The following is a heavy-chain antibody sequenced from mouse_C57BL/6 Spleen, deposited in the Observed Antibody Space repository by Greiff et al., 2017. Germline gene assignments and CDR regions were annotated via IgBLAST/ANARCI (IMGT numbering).Heavy chain of an antibody. CDR3: ARRAPIFTTGVATDAMDY. V-gene: IGHV8-12*01. CDR1: GFSLSTSGMG. D-gene: IGHD1-1*01. CDR2: IYWDDAK. Sequence: QVTLQVSGPGILQSSQTLSLTCSFSGFSLSTSGMGVSWIRQPSGKGLEWLAHIYWDDAKRYNPSLKSRLTISKDTSRTPVFLKFTSVDTADTATYYCARRAPIFTTGVATDAMDYWGQGTSVTVSS. J-gene: IGHJ4*01.